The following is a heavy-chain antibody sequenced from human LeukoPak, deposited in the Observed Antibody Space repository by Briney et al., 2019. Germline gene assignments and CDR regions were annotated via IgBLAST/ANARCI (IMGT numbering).Heavy chain of an antibody. Sequence: GGSLRLSCAASGLTLSNFWVHWVRQAPGKGLVWVSRINTDGSTTDHADSVKGRFTISRDNAKNMLYLQMNSLRAEDTAVYYCARPYCSGASCHSPPDYWGQGALFTVSS. D-gene: IGHD2-15*01. CDR1: GLTLSNFW. CDR2: INTDGSTT. CDR3: ARPYCSGASCHSPPDY. V-gene: IGHV3-74*01. J-gene: IGHJ4*02.